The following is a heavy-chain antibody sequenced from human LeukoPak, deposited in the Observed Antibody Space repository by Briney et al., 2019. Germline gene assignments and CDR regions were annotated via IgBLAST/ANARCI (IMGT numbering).Heavy chain of an antibody. V-gene: IGHV3-23*01. CDR2: ISQSGSST. J-gene: IGHJ4*02. D-gene: IGHD3-22*01. CDR1: GFTVSSNY. Sequence: GGSLRLSCAASGFTVSSNYMNWVRQAPGKGLEWVSGISQSGSSTYYADSVKGRFTISRDNSKNTLYLHMTSLRAEDTAVYYCAKRPYITMIVVVPYYFDYWGQGTLVTVSS. CDR3: AKRPYITMIVVVPYYFDY.